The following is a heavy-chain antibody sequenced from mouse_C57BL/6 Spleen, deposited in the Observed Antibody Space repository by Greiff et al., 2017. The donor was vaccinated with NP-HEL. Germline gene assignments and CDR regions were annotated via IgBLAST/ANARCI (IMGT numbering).Heavy chain of an antibody. D-gene: IGHD1-1*01. V-gene: IGHV5-6*02. J-gene: IGHJ2*01. CDR3: AREDYYGSREGNYFDY. Sequence: EVKLVESGGDLVKPGGSLKLSCAASGFTFSSYGMSWVRQTPDKRLEWVATISSGGSYTYYLDSVKGRFTISRDNAKNTLYLQMSSLKSEDTAMYYCAREDYYGSREGNYFDYWGQGTTLTVSS. CDR1: GFTFSSYG. CDR2: ISSGGSYT.